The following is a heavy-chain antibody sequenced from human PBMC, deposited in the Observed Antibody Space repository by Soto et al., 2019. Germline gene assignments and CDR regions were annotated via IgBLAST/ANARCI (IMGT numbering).Heavy chain of an antibody. CDR2: IYTGGST. V-gene: IGHV4-4*07. CDR1: GGSVSNYY. Sequence: SETLSLTCSVSGGSVSNYYWSWFRQPAGKGLEWIGRIYTGGSTNYNPSLKSRVTLSVDTSKNQFSLRLTAVTAADTAVYYCARANVGPPGGGSWTMPFDFWGQGTLVTVSS. D-gene: IGHD2-15*01. J-gene: IGHJ4*02. CDR3: ARANVGPPGGGSWTMPFDF.